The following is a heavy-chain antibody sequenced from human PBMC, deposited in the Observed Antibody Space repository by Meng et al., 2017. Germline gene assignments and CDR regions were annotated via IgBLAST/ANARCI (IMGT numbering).Heavy chain of an antibody. Sequence: WGGGCLRPPGSLSLTWPVYGGSFSGYYWSWIRQPQGKGLEWIGEINHSGSTNYNPSLKSRVTISVDTSKTQFSLTLNSVTAADTAVYYCARGTRGYSYGNDYWGQGTLVTVSS. D-gene: IGHD5-18*01. CDR1: GGSFSGYY. J-gene: IGHJ4*02. V-gene: IGHV4-34*01. CDR3: ARGTRGYSYGNDY. CDR2: INHSGST.